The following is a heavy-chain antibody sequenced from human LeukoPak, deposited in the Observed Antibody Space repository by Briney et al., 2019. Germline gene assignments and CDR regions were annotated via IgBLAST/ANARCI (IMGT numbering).Heavy chain of an antibody. CDR1: GFTFSSYW. Sequence: GGSLRLSCAASGFTFSSYWMSWVRQAPGKGLEWVANIKQDGSEKYYVDSVKGRFTISRDNAKNSLYLQMNSLRAEDTAVYSCAKGYSYGRFDYWGQGTLVTVSS. CDR3: AKGYSYGRFDY. J-gene: IGHJ4*02. CDR2: IKQDGSEK. V-gene: IGHV3-7*03. D-gene: IGHD5-18*01.